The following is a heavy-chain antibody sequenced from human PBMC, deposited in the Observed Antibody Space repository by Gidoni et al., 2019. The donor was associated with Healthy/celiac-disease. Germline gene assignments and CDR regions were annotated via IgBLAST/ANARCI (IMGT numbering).Heavy chain of an antibody. CDR1: GFTFSSYG. Sequence: QVQLVESGGGVVQPGRSLRLSCDASGFTFSSYGMHWVRQAPGKGLEWVAVIWYDGSNKYYADSVKGRFTISRDNSKNTLYLQMNSLRAEDTAVYYCARGGIAAAGTGDAFDIWGQGTMVTVSS. CDR2: IWYDGSNK. CDR3: ARGGIAAAGTGDAFDI. J-gene: IGHJ3*02. V-gene: IGHV3-33*01. D-gene: IGHD6-13*01.